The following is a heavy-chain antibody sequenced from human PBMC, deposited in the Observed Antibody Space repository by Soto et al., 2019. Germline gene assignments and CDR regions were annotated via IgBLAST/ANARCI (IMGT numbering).Heavy chain of an antibody. Sequence: GESLKISCHVSGYTFFSFWIVWVRQVPGKGLEWVGRIDPGDSSATYSPTFQGHVTISADRSTRSAYLQWRSLRASDTAIYFCARRYCSRADCYSDFWGQGSLVTVSS. CDR2: IDPGDSSA. D-gene: IGHD2-2*01. J-gene: IGHJ4*02. CDR3: ARRYCSRADCYSDF. CDR1: GYTFFSFW. V-gene: IGHV5-10-1*01.